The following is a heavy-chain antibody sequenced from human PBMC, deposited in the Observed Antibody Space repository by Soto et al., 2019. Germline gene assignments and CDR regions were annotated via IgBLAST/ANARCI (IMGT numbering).Heavy chain of an antibody. D-gene: IGHD1-7*01. Sequence: PGGSLRLSCAASGFTFSSYWMSWVRQAPGKGLEWVANIKQDGSEIYYVDSVKGRFTISRDNAKKTQYLQMNSLRAEDTAVYYCTRDSNSPFDYWGQGILVTVSS. J-gene: IGHJ4*02. CDR1: GFTFSSYW. V-gene: IGHV3-7*01. CDR2: IKQDGSEI. CDR3: TRDSNSPFDY.